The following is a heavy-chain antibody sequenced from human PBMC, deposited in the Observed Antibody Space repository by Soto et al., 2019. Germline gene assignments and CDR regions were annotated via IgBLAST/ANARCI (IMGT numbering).Heavy chain of an antibody. J-gene: IGHJ4*02. D-gene: IGHD6-13*01. CDR2: IIPIFGTA. CDR3: ARTNYPIAHQLYYLDY. Sequence: QVQLVQSGAEVKKPRSSVKVSCKASGGTFSIYAISWVRQAPGQGLEWMGGIIPIFGTANYAQKFQGRVTITADKSTSTAYMELSSLRSEDTAVYYCARTNYPIAHQLYYLDYWGQVTRVTVAS. CDR1: GGTFSIYA. V-gene: IGHV1-69*06.